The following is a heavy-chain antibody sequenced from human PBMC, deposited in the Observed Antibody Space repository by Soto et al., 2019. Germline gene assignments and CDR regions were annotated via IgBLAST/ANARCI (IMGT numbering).Heavy chain of an antibody. CDR1: GFSLTTRGMT. V-gene: IGHV2-5*01. D-gene: IGHD6-13*01. CDR3: TLRQDTSRGPIY. Sequence: SGPTLMNPTQTLTLTCTVSGFSLTTRGMTLGWIRQPPGKAPEWLALSTQYSPSLQSRLTSTEDTSKNQVVLTMTNMDPVDTATYYCTLRQDTSRGPIYWGQGIMVTVSS. J-gene: IGHJ4*02. CDR2: ST.